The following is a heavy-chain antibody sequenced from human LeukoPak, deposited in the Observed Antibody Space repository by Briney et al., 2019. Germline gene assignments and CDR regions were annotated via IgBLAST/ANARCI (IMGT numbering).Heavy chain of an antibody. D-gene: IGHD3-10*01. Sequence: SETLSLTCIVSGGSITSHNYYWGWIRQPPGKGLEWVGSTYYTRSTYYNPSLKSRVTISVDTSKNQFSLKLSSVTAADTAVYYCARSTYYYGSGSSYYFDYWGQGTLVTVSS. J-gene: IGHJ4*02. CDR3: ARSTYYYGSGSSYYFDY. CDR1: GGSITSHNYY. V-gene: IGHV4-39*01. CDR2: TYYTRST.